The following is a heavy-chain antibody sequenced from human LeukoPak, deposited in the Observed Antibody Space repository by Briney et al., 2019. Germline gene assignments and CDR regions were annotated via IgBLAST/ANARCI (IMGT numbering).Heavy chain of an antibody. D-gene: IGHD3-22*01. CDR2: INPNSGGT. CDR3: ARYYDSSGYLIDHAFDI. V-gene: IGHV1-2*06. Sequence: ASVKVSCKASGYTFTGYYMHWVRQAPGQGLEWMGRINPNSGGTNYAQKFQGRVTMTRDTSISTAYMELSRLRSDDTAVYYCARYYDSSGYLIDHAFDIWGQGTMVTVSS. CDR1: GYTFTGYY. J-gene: IGHJ3*02.